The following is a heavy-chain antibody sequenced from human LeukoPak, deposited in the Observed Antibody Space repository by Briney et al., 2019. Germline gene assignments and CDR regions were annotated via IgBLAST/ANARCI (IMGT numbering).Heavy chain of an antibody. CDR2: ISYSGST. J-gene: IGHJ4*02. Sequence: SETLSLTCTVSGGSVSSGSYYWSWIRQPPGKGLEWIGYISYSGSTNYNPSLKSRVTISVDTSNNQFSLKLRSVPAADTAVYYCASWSPGYPSFDSWGQGTLVTVSS. CDR3: ASWSPGYPSFDS. V-gene: IGHV4-61*01. CDR1: GGSVSSGSYY. D-gene: IGHD6-25*01.